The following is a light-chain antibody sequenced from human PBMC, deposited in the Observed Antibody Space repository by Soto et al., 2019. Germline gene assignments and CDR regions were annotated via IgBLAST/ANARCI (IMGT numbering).Light chain of an antibody. CDR1: QNIDRW. CDR2: RAS. V-gene: IGKV1-5*03. CDR3: QHYNSYPYS. J-gene: IGKJ2*03. Sequence: DIHMTQSPSTLSASVGDRVVITCRASQNIDRWLAWYQQKPRKAPQLLIYRASFPESGLAPRFSGSGSGTEFTLTITSLQPDDFATYFCQHYNSYPYSFGQGTKLEI.